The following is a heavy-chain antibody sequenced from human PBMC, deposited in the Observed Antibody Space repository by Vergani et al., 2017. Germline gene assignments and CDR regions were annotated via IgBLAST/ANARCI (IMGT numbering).Heavy chain of an antibody. CDR1: GGSISSGSYY. CDR3: ARDGIVYGMDV. Sequence: QVQLQESGPGLVKPSQTLSLTCTVSGGSISSGSYYWSWIRQPAGKGLEWIGRIYTSGSTNYNPSLKSRVTISVDTSKNQFSLKLSSVTAADTAGYYCARDGIVYGMDVWGQGTTVTVSS. D-gene: IGHD2-21*01. V-gene: IGHV4-61*02. CDR2: IYTSGST. J-gene: IGHJ6*02.